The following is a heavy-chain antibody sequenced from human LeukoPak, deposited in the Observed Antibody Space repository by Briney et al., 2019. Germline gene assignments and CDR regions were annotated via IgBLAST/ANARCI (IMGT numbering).Heavy chain of an antibody. J-gene: IGHJ4*02. CDR2: IYPGDSDT. D-gene: IGHD6-19*01. Sequence: GESLNISCKGSGYSFTTYWIGWVRQMPAKGLEWMGIIYPGDSDTRYSPSFQGQVTISADKSISTAYLQWSSLKASDTAMYYCARRAGDSSGWYTSFDYWGQGTLVTVSS. CDR1: GYSFTTYW. V-gene: IGHV5-51*01. CDR3: ARRAGDSSGWYTSFDY.